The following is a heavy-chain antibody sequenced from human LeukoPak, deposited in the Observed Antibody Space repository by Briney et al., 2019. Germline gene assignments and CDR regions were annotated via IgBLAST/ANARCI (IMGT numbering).Heavy chain of an antibody. D-gene: IGHD3-16*01. Sequence: PGESLKISCKVSGYTFTSYWTGWVRQMPGKGLEWMGIIYPDDSDTRYSPSFQGQVTISGDKSINTAYLQWSSLKASDTAMYYCATSGGDYPGYFFDHWGRGTLVTVSS. CDR2: IYPDDSDT. J-gene: IGHJ4*02. CDR3: ATSGGDYPGYFFDH. V-gene: IGHV5-51*01. CDR1: GYTFTSYW.